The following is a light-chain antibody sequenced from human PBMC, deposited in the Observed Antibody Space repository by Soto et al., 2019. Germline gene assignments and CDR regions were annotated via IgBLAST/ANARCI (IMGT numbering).Light chain of an antibody. Sequence: SALAQRPSASGSLGQSVTISCTGTSSDVGAYNYVSWYQQHPGKAPKLMIYEVTRRPSGVPDRFSGSKSGNTASLNVSGLQAEDEADYYCCSYADNTDYVFGTGTKVTVL. CDR2: EVT. V-gene: IGLV2-8*01. CDR3: CSYADNTDYV. J-gene: IGLJ1*01. CDR1: SSDVGAYNY.